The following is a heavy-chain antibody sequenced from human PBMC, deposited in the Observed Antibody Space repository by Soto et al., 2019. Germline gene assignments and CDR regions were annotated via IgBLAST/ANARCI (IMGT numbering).Heavy chain of an antibody. Sequence: GASVKVSCKASGYSFTSYYMHWVRQAPGQGLEGMGIMNPSGGSTSYAQKFQGRVTMTRNTSTSTVYMELGSLRSEDTAVYYCARAAEKVHEKTWFDPWGQGTLVTVSS. J-gene: IGHJ5*02. CDR3: ARAAEKVHEKTWFDP. V-gene: IGHV1-46*01. CDR2: MNPSGGST. CDR1: GYSFTSYY.